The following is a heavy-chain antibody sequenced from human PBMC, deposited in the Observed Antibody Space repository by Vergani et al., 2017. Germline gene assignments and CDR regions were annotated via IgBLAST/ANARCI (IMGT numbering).Heavy chain of an antibody. CDR1: GFSFNTYG. D-gene: IGHD1-7*01. CDR3: GRERPETNAYDY. J-gene: IGHJ4*02. V-gene: IGHV3-30*02. CDR2: IGYDGRIK. Sequence: QVQLVETGGGVVQPGGSLRLYCATSGFSFNTYGAHWVRQAPGKGLEWVAFIGYDGRIKYNVDSVKGRFTISRDTSKKTLSLQMRSLRADDTAVYYCGRERPETNAYDYWGQGTLVTVSS.